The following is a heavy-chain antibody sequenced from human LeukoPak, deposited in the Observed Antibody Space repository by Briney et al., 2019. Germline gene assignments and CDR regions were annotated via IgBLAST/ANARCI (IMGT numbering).Heavy chain of an antibody. CDR2: VIPIFGTA. D-gene: IGHD6-13*01. V-gene: IGHV1-69*13. CDR1: GGTYSSYA. J-gene: IGHJ4*02. CDR3: ARERVGYSSSWSSYYFDY. Sequence: SAKVSCKASGGTYSSYAISWVRQAPGQGLEWMGGVIPIFGTANYAQKFQGRVTITADESTSTAYMELSSLRSEDTAVYYCARERVGYSSSWSSYYFDYWGEGTLVTVSS.